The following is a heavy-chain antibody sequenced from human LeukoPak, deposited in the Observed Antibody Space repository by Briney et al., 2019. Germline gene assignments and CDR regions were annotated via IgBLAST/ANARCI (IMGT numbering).Heavy chain of an antibody. CDR3: ASGNYYYYYMDV. Sequence: GGSLRLSCAASGFTFSTYTMNWVRQAPGKGLEWVSSISSSSCYIYYADSVKGRFTISRDNAKNSLFLQMDSLRAEDTALYYCASGNYYYYYMDVWGKGTTVTVSS. V-gene: IGHV3-21*01. CDR2: ISSSSCYI. CDR1: GFTFSTYT. D-gene: IGHD2-15*01. J-gene: IGHJ6*03.